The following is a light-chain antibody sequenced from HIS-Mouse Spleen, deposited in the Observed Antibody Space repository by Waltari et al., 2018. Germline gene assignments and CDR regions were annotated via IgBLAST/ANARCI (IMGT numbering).Light chain of an antibody. J-gene: IGLJ1*01. CDR1: SSDVGGYNH. CDR3: SSYTSSSTYV. V-gene: IGLV2-14*03. CDR2: DVS. Sequence: QSALTQPASVSGSPGQSNTISCTGTSSDVGGYNHVPWYQQHPGKAPKLMIYDVSNRPSGVSNRFSGSKSGNTASLTISGLQAEDEADYYCSSYTSSSTYVFGTGTKVTVL.